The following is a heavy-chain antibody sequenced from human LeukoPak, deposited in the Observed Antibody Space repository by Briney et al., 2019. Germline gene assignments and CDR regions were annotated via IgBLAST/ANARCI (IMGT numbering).Heavy chain of an antibody. J-gene: IGHJ6*02. CDR2: INSDGSST. V-gene: IGHV3-74*01. D-gene: IGHD6-6*01. CDR3: AKERSSSKYYFNCMDV. Sequence: GGSLRLSCAASGFTFSSYWMHWVRQAPGKGLVWVSRINSDGSSTSYADSVKGRFTISRDNAKNTLYLQMNSLRAEDTAFYYCAKERSSSKYYFNCMDVWGQGTTVTVSS. CDR1: GFTFSSYW.